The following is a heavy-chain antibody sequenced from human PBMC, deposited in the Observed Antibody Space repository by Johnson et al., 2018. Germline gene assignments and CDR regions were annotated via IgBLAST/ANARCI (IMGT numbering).Heavy chain of an antibody. CDR2: RNPNRGNT. J-gene: IGHJ3*02. CDR1: RYTFTSYD. D-gene: IGHD4-17*01. Sequence: QVQLVESGAEVKKPGSSVKVSCKASRYTFTSYDINWVRPATGQGLEWMGWRNPNRGNTGYAQKFQGRVPMPRNTSISTAYMELSSLRSEGTAVYYCAMGTVTRGAFDIWGQGTMVTVSS. CDR3: AMGTVTRGAFDI. V-gene: IGHV1-8*01.